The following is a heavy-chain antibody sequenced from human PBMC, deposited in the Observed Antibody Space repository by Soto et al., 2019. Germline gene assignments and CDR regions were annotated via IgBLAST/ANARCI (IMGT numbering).Heavy chain of an antibody. CDR1: GGSISRGGYY. CDR3: AKEGGIVGATAADY. J-gene: IGHJ4*02. V-gene: IGHV4-31*03. Sequence: QVQLQESGPGLVKPSQTLSLTCTVSGGSISRGGYYWSWIRQQPGKVLEWIGYIYYSGSTYYNPCHNSRVTISVDTSKNQFALKLSSVTAADTAVYYCAKEGGIVGATAADYWGQGTLVTVSS. CDR2: IYYSGST. D-gene: IGHD1-26*01.